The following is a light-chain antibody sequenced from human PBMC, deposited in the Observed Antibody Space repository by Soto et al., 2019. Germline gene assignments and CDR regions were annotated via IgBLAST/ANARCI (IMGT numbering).Light chain of an antibody. J-gene: IGKJ3*01. CDR2: DAS. CDR1: QSVSYF. CDR3: QHRSNWLGT. V-gene: IGKV3-11*01. Sequence: EIMLTQSPATLSLSPGERATLSCRASQSVSYFLAWYQQKSGQAPRLLIYDASSRATGIPARFSGSGFGTDFTLTISSLDPEDFAVYYCQHRSNWLGTFGPGTKVDIK.